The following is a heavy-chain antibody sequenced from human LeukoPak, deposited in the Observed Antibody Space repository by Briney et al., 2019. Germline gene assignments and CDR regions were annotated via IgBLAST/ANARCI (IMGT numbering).Heavy chain of an antibody. V-gene: IGHV4-39*07. Sequence: SETLSLTCTVSGGSISSSSYYWGWIRQPPGKGLEWIGSINYSGSTYYNPSLKSRVTTSVDRSKNQFSLKLSSVTAADTAVYYCARGYCSGGSCYSSYYYSYMDVWGKGTTVTVSS. D-gene: IGHD2-15*01. CDR3: ARGYCSGGSCYSSYYYSYMDV. CDR1: GGSISSSSYY. J-gene: IGHJ6*03. CDR2: INYSGST.